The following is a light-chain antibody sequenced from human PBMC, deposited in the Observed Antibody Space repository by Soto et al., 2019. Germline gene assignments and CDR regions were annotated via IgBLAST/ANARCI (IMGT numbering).Light chain of an antibody. Sequence: QSVLTQPASVSGSPGQSITISCTGTSSDVGGYNYVSWYQQHPGKAPKLLIYEVSHRPSGVSNRFSGSKSGNTASLTISGLQAEDEADYYCTSYTSTDTLLYDFGTGTQLTVL. CDR3: TSYTSTDTLLYD. V-gene: IGLV2-14*01. CDR2: EVS. J-gene: IGLJ1*01. CDR1: SSDVGGYNY.